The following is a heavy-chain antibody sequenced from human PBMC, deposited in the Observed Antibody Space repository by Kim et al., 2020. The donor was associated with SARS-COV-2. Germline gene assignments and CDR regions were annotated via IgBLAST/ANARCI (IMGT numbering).Heavy chain of an antibody. Sequence: GGSLRLSCAASGFTFSSYAMSWVRQAPGKGLEWVSAISGSGGSTYYADSVKGRFTISRDNSKNTLYLQMNSLRAEDTAVYYCAKGLYYGSGPYYYYYGMDVWGQGTTVTVSS. D-gene: IGHD3-10*01. CDR3: AKGLYYGSGPYYYYYGMDV. CDR1: GFTFSSYA. V-gene: IGHV3-23*01. CDR2: ISGSGGST. J-gene: IGHJ6*02.